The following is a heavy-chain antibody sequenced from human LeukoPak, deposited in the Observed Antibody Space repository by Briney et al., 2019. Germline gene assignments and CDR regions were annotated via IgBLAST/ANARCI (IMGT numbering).Heavy chain of an antibody. J-gene: IGHJ3*02. CDR3: ARERAYYYDSSGYPRAFDI. D-gene: IGHD3-22*01. CDR1: GFTFDDYG. Sequence: GSLRLSCAASGFTFDDYGMSWVRQAPGKGLEWIGSIYHSGSTYYNPSLKSRVTISVDTSKNQFSLKLSSVTAADTAVYYCARERAYYYDSSGYPRAFDIWGQGTMVTVSS. V-gene: IGHV4-38-2*02. CDR2: IYHSGST.